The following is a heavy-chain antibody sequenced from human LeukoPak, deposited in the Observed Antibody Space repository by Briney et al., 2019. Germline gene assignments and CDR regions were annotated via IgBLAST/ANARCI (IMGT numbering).Heavy chain of an antibody. J-gene: IGHJ4*02. CDR1: GXSFTDYP. D-gene: IGHD3-9*01. CDR2: IRTTAEGAKYA. Sequence: GGSLRLSCATSGXSFTDYPVNWVRQAPGKGLEWISNIRTTAEGAKYAYYADSVKGRVTISRDDGKNTLYLHMNSLRDDDTAVYYCATDQRYAFDYWGQGILVTVSS. V-gene: IGHV3-48*02. CDR3: ATDQRYAFDY.